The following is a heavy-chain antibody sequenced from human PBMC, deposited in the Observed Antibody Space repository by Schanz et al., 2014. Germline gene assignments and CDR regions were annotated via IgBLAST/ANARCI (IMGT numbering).Heavy chain of an antibody. CDR1: GFTFSSYA. D-gene: IGHD3-10*01. Sequence: EVHLLDSGGGLVQPGGSLRLSCAASGFTFSSYAMSWVRQAPGKGLEWVSSISSGGNPYYANSVKGRFGISRDNSENTLYLQMSSLRVEDTAVYYWAKDPRGDKNDRAYDFDYWGQGTLVSVSS. CDR2: ISSGGNP. V-gene: IGHV3-23*01. J-gene: IGHJ4*02. CDR3: AKDPRGDKNDRAYDFDY.